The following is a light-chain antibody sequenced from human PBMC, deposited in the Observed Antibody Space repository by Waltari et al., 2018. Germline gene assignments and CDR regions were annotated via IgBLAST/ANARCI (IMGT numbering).Light chain of an antibody. CDR1: NIATKS. CDR2: NDS. Sequence: SYVLTQPPSVSVAPGQTASITCGGNNIATKSVHWYQQKPGQAPVLVVYNDSDRPSGIPERFSGSKSGNTATLTISRVEAGEEADYYCQVWDTTADLAIFGGGTKLTVL. V-gene: IGLV3-21*02. J-gene: IGLJ2*01. CDR3: QVWDTTADLAI.